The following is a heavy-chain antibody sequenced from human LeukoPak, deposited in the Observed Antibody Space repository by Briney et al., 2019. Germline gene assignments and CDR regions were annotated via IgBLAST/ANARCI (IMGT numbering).Heavy chain of an antibody. V-gene: IGHV4-61*02. D-gene: IGHD2-2*02. J-gene: IGHJ4*02. CDR2: IYTSGST. Sequence: PSETLSLTCTVSGGSISSGSYYWSWIRQPAGKGLEWIGRIYTSGSTNHNPSLKSRVTISVDTSKNQFSLKLSSVAAADTAVYYCARVGVGCSSTSCYNFDYWGQGTLVTVSS. CDR1: GGSISSGSYY. CDR3: ARVGVGCSSTSCYNFDY.